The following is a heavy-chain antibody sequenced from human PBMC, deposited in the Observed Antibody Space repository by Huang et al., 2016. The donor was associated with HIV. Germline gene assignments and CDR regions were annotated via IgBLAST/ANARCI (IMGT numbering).Heavy chain of an antibody. V-gene: IGHV7-4-1*02. CDR1: EYNFNHG. J-gene: IGHJ3*02. CDR2: CNTNAGTP. CDR3: AISGTYSGDFDI. D-gene: IGHD1-26*01. Sequence: VQLVQSGSELKEPGDSVKVSCKASEYNFNHGFNWVRQAPGQGLEWRGWCNTNAGTPTYAQVITGRFGCSFDASGDTAYLHITNLRADDTAVYYCAISGTYSGDFDIWGQGTLVSVS.